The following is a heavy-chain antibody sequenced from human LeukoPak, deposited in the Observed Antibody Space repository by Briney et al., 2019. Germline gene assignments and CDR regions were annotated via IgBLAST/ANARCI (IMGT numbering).Heavy chain of an antibody. CDR3: AKLREWELPDLFDY. Sequence: GGSLRLSCAASGFPFSVYGFHWVRQAPGKGLEWVSFIRYDGSHEYYADSVKGRFTISRDNSKNTLYLQMKSLRAEDTAVYYCAKLREWELPDLFDYWGQGTLVTVSS. J-gene: IGHJ4*02. CDR1: GFPFSVYG. D-gene: IGHD1-26*01. V-gene: IGHV3-30*02. CDR2: IRYDGSHE.